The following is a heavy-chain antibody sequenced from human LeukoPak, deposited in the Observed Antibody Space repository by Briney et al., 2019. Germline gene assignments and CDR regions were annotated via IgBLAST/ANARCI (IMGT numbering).Heavy chain of an antibody. Sequence: SVKVSCKASGGTFSTNPMSWVRQAPGQGLEWMGGIIPILGTANYAQKFQGRVTITADESTSTAYMELSSLRSEDTAVYYCAREDIVATRWFDPWGQGTLVTVSS. CDR2: IIPILGTA. CDR1: GGTFSTNP. CDR3: AREDIVATRWFDP. V-gene: IGHV1-69*13. D-gene: IGHD5-12*01. J-gene: IGHJ5*02.